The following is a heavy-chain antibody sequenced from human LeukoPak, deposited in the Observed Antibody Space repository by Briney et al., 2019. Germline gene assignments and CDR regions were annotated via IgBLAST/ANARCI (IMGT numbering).Heavy chain of an antibody. J-gene: IGHJ4*02. CDR3: AKMYSSGWYQVTLISY. CDR1: GFTFSSYA. V-gene: IGHV3-23*01. Sequence: GGSLRLSCAASGFTFSSYAMSWVRQAPGKGLECVSTISGSGGSTYYADSVKGRFTISRDNSKNTLYLQMNSLRAEDTAVYYCAKMYSSGWYQVTLISYWGQGTLVTVSS. CDR2: ISGSGGST. D-gene: IGHD6-19*01.